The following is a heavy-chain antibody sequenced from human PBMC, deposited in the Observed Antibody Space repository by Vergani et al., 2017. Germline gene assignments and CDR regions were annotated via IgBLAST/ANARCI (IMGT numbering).Heavy chain of an antibody. CDR2: IYYSGST. J-gene: IGHJ5*02. Sequence: QVQLQESGPGLVKPSETLSLTCTVSGGSISSYSWSWIRQPPGKVLEWIGYIYYSGSTNYNPSLKSRVTISVDTSKNQFSLKLSSVTAADTAVYYCASSILVPAAKGWFDPWGQGTLVTVSS. D-gene: IGHD2-2*01. V-gene: IGHV4-59*01. CDR3: ASSILVPAAKGWFDP. CDR1: GGSISSYS.